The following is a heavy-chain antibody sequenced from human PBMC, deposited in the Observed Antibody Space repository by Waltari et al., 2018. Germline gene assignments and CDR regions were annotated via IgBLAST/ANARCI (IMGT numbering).Heavy chain of an antibody. CDR3: ASIRYYYYYYGMDV. Sequence: QVQLQESGPGLVKPSQTLSLTCTVSGGSISSGSYYWSWIRQPAGKGLEWIGYIYTSGSTNYNPSLKIRVTISVDTSKNQFSLKLSSVTAADTAVYYCASIRYYYYYYGMDVWGQGTTVTVSS. J-gene: IGHJ6*02. CDR2: IYTSGST. V-gene: IGHV4-61*09. CDR1: GGSISSGSYY. D-gene: IGHD1-20*01.